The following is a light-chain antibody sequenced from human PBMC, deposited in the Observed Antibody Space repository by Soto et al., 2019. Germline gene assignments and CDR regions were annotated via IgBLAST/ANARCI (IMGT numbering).Light chain of an antibody. CDR3: QQYTNTNNPWM. CDR2: DAS. J-gene: IGKJ1*01. V-gene: IGKV1-5*01. CDR1: QTISRW. Sequence: DIQMTQSPSTLSASLGDRVNITCRASQTISRWLAWYQQRPGKAPKLLIYDASSLQSGVASRFSGSGSGTEFTLIISGLQPDDSATYYCQQYTNTNNPWMFGQGTKVDI.